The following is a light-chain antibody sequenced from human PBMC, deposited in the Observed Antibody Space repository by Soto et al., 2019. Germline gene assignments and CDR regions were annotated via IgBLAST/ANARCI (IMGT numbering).Light chain of an antibody. CDR2: GAS. V-gene: IGKV3-20*01. CDR1: QSVSSSY. Sequence: EIVLTQSPGTLSLSPGERATLSCRASQSVSSSYLAWYQQKPGQTPRLLIYGASSRATGIPDRFSGGGSGTDFTLTISRLEPEDFAVYYCQQCGSSPRTFGQGTKVEIQ. J-gene: IGKJ1*01. CDR3: QQCGSSPRT.